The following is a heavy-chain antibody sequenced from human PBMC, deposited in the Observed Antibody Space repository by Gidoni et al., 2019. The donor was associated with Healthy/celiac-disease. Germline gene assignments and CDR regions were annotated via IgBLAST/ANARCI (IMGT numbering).Heavy chain of an antibody. J-gene: IGHJ4*02. CDR3: SLGYDSSVHY. V-gene: IGHV1-69*01. CDR2: IIPIFGTA. Sequence: QVQLVQSGAAVKTPGSPVKVSCQASGGTFSSYAISWVRQAPGQGLEWMGGIIPIFGTANYAQKFQGRVTITADESTSTAYMELSSLRSEDTAVYYCSLGYDSSVHYWGQGTLVTVSS. CDR1: GGTFSSYA. D-gene: IGHD3-22*01.